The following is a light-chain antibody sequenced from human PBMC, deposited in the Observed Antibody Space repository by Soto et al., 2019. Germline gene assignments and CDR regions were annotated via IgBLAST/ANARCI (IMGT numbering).Light chain of an antibody. CDR2: GAS. CDR1: QSVSSNY. CDR3: QQYGSSHFT. Sequence: EIVLRQSPGTLSLSPGERATLSCRASQSVSSNYLAWYQKKPGQAPRLLIYGASSRATGIPDRFSGSGSGKDFTLTISRLEPEDFAVYYCQQYGSSHFTFGPGPKVDIK. J-gene: IGKJ3*01. V-gene: IGKV3-20*01.